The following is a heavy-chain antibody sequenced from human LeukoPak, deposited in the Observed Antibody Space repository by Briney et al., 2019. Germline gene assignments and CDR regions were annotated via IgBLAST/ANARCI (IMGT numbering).Heavy chain of an antibody. D-gene: IGHD6-13*01. V-gene: IGHV1-18*01. CDR2: VSGYNGKT. Sequence: ASVKVSCKAAGYTFTTYGINWVRQAPGQGLEWMGWVSGYNGKTNYAQKVQGRVTMTTDTSTTTAYMELRSLRSEDTAVYYCARDTEREGSSPKYYFDYWGQGTLVTVSS. CDR1: GYTFTTYG. J-gene: IGHJ4*02. CDR3: ARDTEREGSSPKYYFDY.